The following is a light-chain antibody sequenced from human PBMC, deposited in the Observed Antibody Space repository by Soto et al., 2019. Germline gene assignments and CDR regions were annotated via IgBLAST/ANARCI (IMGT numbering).Light chain of an antibody. J-gene: IGKJ1*01. CDR3: QHYGRSTWT. CDR1: QSVSSSY. Sequence: EIVLTQSPGTLSLSPGERATLSCRASQSVSSSYLAWYQQKPGQAPGLLIYGASSRATGIPDRFSGSGSGTDFTLTISRLEPEDFAVYYCQHYGRSTWTFGQGTKVEIK. CDR2: GAS. V-gene: IGKV3-20*01.